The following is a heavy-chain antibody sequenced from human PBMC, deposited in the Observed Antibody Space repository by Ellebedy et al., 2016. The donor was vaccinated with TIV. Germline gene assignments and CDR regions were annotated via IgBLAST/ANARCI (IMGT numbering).Heavy chain of an antibody. D-gene: IGHD1-26*01. J-gene: IGHJ5*02. CDR1: GYTFSDYR. CDR3: ARDYWGSYAS. V-gene: IGHV1-2*02. CDR2: ISPNGGGT. Sequence: AASVKVSCKASGYTFSDYRLEWVRQAPGLGLEWMGWISPNGGGTHYAQKFQGRVSMTGDTSISTAYLELSRLTSDDTAVYYCARDYWGSYASWGQGTLVTVSS.